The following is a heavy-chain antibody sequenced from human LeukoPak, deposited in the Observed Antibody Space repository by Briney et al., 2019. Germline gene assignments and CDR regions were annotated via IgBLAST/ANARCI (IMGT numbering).Heavy chain of an antibody. CDR1: GFTFSNCA. CDR2: ISSYGDKT. CDR3: VKDLYKGDTSSWYYFDY. Sequence: PGGSLRLSCSASGFTFSNCAMHWVRQAPGKGPEYVSVISSYGDKTYYADSVKGRLTISRDNSKNTVSLQMSSLRAEDTAVYYCVKDLYKGDTSSWYYFDYWGQGTLVTVSS. J-gene: IGHJ4*02. D-gene: IGHD6-13*01. V-gene: IGHV3-64D*06.